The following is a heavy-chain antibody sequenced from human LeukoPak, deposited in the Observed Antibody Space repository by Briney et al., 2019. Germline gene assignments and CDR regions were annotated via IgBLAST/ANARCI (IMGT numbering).Heavy chain of an antibody. J-gene: IGHJ4*02. CDR3: ARVGITAATADY. CDR2: MNPNSGNT. D-gene: IGHD4-23*01. V-gene: IGHV1-8*03. Sequence: APVKVSCKASGYTFTSYDINWVRQATGQGLEWMGWMNPNSGNTGYAQKFQGRVTITRNTSISTAYMELHSLRSEDTAVYFCARVGITAATADYWGQGTLVTVSS. CDR1: GYTFTSYD.